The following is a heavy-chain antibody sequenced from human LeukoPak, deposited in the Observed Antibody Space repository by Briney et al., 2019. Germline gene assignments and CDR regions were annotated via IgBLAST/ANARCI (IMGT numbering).Heavy chain of an antibody. Sequence: QPGGSLRLSCAASGFSFSTYTMNWVRQAPGKGPDWVSYISSSSSTIYYADSVKGRFTISRDNANNSLYLQMNSLRDEDTAVYYCARARRYRSSWYHDYWGQGSLVTVSS. CDR1: GFSFSTYT. V-gene: IGHV3-48*02. D-gene: IGHD6-13*01. CDR3: ARARRYRSSWYHDY. J-gene: IGHJ4*02. CDR2: ISSSSSTI.